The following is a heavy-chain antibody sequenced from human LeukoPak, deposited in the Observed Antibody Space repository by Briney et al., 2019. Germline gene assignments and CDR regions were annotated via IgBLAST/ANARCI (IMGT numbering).Heavy chain of an antibody. Sequence: GESLKISCKASGYSFSRYWIGWVRQMPGKGLEWMGIIYPGDSETRYSPSFQGQVTISADKSISTAYLQWSSLKASDTAMYYCARPPYSGSYSLKAFDIWGQGTMVTVSS. CDR2: IYPGDSET. CDR1: GYSFSRYW. V-gene: IGHV5-51*01. D-gene: IGHD1-26*01. CDR3: ARPPYSGSYSLKAFDI. J-gene: IGHJ3*02.